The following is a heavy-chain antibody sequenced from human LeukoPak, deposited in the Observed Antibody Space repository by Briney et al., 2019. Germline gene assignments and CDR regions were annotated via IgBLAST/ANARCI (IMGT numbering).Heavy chain of an antibody. J-gene: IGHJ4*02. CDR2: IYYSGST. D-gene: IGHD1-14*01. V-gene: IGHV4-59*01. CDR1: GGSISSYY. CDR3: ASKSSNHGELRFDY. Sequence: SETLSLTCTVSGGSISSYYWSWIRQPPGKGLEWIGYIYYSGSTNYNPSLKSRVTISADTSKNQFSLKLSSVTAADTAVYYCASKSSNHGELRFDYWGQGALVTVSS.